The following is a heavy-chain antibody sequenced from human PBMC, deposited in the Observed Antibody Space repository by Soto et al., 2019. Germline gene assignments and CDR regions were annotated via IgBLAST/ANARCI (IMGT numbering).Heavy chain of an antibody. CDR3: APTAIRYGDWYYNMDV. D-gene: IGHD3-9*01. V-gene: IGHV2-70*01. CDR2: IDWDDEK. J-gene: IGHJ6*02. CDR1: GFSLSTSGMC. Sequence: SRPTLVNPTQTLTLTCTVSGFSLSTSGMCVSWIRQPPGKALEWLALIDWDDEKFYSTSLKTRLTISTDTSNNQMVLTMTNMNPVDTGPYYCAPTAIRYGDWYYNMDVWG.